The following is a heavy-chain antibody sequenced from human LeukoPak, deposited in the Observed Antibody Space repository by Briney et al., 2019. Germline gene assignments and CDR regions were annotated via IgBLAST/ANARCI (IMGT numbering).Heavy chain of an antibody. D-gene: IGHD4-23*01. CDR2: IIPILGIA. CDR1: GGTFSIYA. V-gene: IGHV1-69*04. Sequence: SVTVSFKASGGTFSIYAISWVRQAPGQGLEWMGRIIPILGIANYAQKFQGRVTITADKSTTTAYMEVSSLRAEDTAVYYCASFSDGKDSDFDHWGQGTLVTVSS. CDR3: ASFSDGKDSDFDH. J-gene: IGHJ4*02.